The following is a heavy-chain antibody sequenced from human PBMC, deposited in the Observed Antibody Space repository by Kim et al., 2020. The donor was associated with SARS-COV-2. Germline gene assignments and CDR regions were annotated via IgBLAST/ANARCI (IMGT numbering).Heavy chain of an antibody. CDR3: ARDPASTNWNYPYFGQFGVEY. CDR2: ISYDGSNK. Sequence: GGSLRLSCAASGFTFSSYAMHWVRQAPGKGLEWVAVISYDGSNKYYADSVKGRFTISRDNSKNTLYLQMNSLRAEDTAVYYCARDPASTNWNYPYFGQFGVEYWGQGTLVTVSS. V-gene: IGHV3-30*04. J-gene: IGHJ4*02. CDR1: GFTFSSYA. D-gene: IGHD1-7*01.